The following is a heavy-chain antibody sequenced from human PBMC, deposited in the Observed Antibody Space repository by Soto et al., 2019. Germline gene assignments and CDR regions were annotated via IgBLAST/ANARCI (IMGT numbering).Heavy chain of an antibody. CDR2: ISSDGSNK. J-gene: IGHJ4*02. Sequence: QVQLVESGGGVVQSGRSLRLSCAASGFTFSSYGMHWVRQAPGKGLEWVALISSDGSNKYYADSVKGRFTISRDNSKNTLYLQMNTVRAEDTAVYYCAKVRADYYYGSGPFDYWGQGTLVTVSS. CDR1: GFTFSSYG. V-gene: IGHV3-30*18. D-gene: IGHD3-10*01. CDR3: AKVRADYYYGSGPFDY.